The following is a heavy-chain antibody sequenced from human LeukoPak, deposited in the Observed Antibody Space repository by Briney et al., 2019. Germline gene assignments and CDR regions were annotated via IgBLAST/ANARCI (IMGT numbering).Heavy chain of an antibody. Sequence: GGSLRLSCAASGFTFSSYWMSWVRQAPGKGLEWVANIKQDGSEKYYVDSVKGRFTISRDNAKNSLYLQMNSLRAEDTAVYYCARDLYYYDSSGYYQDWGQGTLVTVSS. CDR2: IKQDGSEK. D-gene: IGHD3-22*01. J-gene: IGHJ4*02. CDR3: ARDLYYYDSSGYYQD. CDR1: GFTFSSYW. V-gene: IGHV3-7*01.